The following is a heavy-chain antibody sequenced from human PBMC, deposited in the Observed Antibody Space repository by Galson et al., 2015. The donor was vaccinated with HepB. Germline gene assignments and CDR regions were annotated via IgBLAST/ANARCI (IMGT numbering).Heavy chain of an antibody. CDR3: VTGEDRKKLGY. V-gene: IGHV3-53*01. CDR2: ILSGGNT. J-gene: IGHJ4*02. Sequence: SLRLSCAASGFSVSGNYMSWVRQAPGKGLEWLAVILSGGNTFYTDSVKGRFTISRDNSLNKVYLQMNSLRAEDTALYFCVTGEDRKKLGYWGQGTLVTVSS. CDR1: GFSVSGNY.